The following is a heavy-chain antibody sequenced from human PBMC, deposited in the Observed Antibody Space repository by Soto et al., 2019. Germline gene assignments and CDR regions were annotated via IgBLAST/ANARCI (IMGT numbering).Heavy chain of an antibody. CDR1: GSTFSDHY. Sequence: EVQLVESGGGLVQPGGSLRLSCAASGSTFSDHYMDWVRQAPGKGLEWVGRIRNKVNSYTTEYAASVKGRFTISRDDSKNALYLQTGSLRSEDTAVYNCGTRETDYYGRSAAYWGQGTLVTVSA. CDR3: GTRETDYYGRSAAY. CDR2: IRNKVNSYTT. D-gene: IGHD3-22*01. J-gene: IGHJ4*02. V-gene: IGHV3-72*01.